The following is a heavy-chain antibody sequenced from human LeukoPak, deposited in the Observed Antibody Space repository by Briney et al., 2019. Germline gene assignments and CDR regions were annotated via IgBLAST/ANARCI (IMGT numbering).Heavy chain of an antibody. CDR2: IYYSGST. V-gene: IGHV4-39*07. CDR1: GGSISSTSYS. D-gene: IGHD3-10*01. CDR3: ARLMAVRGNGFDV. J-gene: IGHJ3*01. Sequence: PSETLSLTCTVSGGSISSTSYSWGWIRQPPGKGLEWIGSIYYSGSTYYNPSLKSRVTISVDTSKNQFSLKLSSVTAADTTVFYCARLMAVRGNGFDVWGQGTMVTVSS.